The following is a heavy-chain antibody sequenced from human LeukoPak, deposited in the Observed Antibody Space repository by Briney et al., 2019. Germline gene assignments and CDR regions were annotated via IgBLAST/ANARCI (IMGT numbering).Heavy chain of an antibody. CDR1: GFTFSSYE. V-gene: IGHV3-48*03. Sequence: GGSLRLSCSGSGFTFSSYEMNWDRQAPGKGLEWISFIDSSGSTIYYADSVKGRFTISRDNAKKSLYLQMNSLRVEDTAVYYCARDGILEWLLGWGQGTLVTVSS. J-gene: IGHJ4*02. CDR3: ARDGILEWLLG. CDR2: IDSSGSTI. D-gene: IGHD3-3*01.